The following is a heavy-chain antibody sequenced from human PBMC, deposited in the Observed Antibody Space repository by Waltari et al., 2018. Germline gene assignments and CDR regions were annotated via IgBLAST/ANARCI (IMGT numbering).Heavy chain of an antibody. CDR2: VDPEEDQA. D-gene: IGHD3-10*01. CDR1: GYTFSDYY. J-gene: IGHJ3*01. CDR3: ATALGDNTSASRPFHL. Sequence: EVQLRQSGAELRKPGTPVKISCKASGYTFSDYYIHWVQQAPGNGLQWVGLVDPEEDQARNAKKCQGRVTITADTSTDTAYLELSSLTSEDTAVFYCATALGDNTSASRPFHLWGQGTVITVSS. V-gene: IGHV1-69-2*01.